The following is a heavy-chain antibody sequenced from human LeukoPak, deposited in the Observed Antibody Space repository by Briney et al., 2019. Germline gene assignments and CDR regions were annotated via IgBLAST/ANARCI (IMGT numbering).Heavy chain of an antibody. J-gene: IGHJ4*02. Sequence: SVKVSCKASGGTFSSHAISWVRQAPGQGLEWMGGINPIFHTPTYAKKFQGRLTITKDESMSTASMDLSSLISDDTAVYYCARGRTTGEFDYWGQGTLLTVSS. CDR2: INPIFHTP. D-gene: IGHD4-11*01. CDR3: ARGRTTGEFDY. V-gene: IGHV1-69*05. CDR1: GGTFSSHA.